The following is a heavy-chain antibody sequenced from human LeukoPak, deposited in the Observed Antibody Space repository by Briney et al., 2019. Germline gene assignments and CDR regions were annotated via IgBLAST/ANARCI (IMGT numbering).Heavy chain of an antibody. J-gene: IGHJ4*02. V-gene: IGHV3-53*01. CDR3: ARVVDHDYGDYYLDY. CDR2: IYSGGST. CDR1: GFTVSSND. Sequence: GGSLRLSCAASGFTVSSNDMSWVRQAPGKGLECISVIYSGGSTDYADSVKGRLTISRDNSKNALYLQMNSLRAEDTAVYYCARVVDHDYGDYYLDYWGQGTLVTVSS. D-gene: IGHD4-17*01.